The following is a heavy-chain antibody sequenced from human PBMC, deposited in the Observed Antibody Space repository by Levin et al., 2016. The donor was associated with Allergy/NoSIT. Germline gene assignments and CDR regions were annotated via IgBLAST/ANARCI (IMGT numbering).Heavy chain of an antibody. D-gene: IGHD3-3*01. J-gene: IGHJ6*02. CDR1: GFTFSRYA. CDR3: AKGWNFYYYYGMDV. CDR2: ISGSGGGT. V-gene: IGHV3-23*01. Sequence: GESLKISCAASGFTFSRYAMNWVRQAPGKGLEWVSGISGSGGGTYYADSVKGRFTISRDNSKNTLYLQMNSLRAEDTAVYYCAKGWNFYYYYGMDVWGQGTTVTVSS.